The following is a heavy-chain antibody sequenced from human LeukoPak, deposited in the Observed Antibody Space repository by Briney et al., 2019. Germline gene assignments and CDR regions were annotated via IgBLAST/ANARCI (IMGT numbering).Heavy chain of an antibody. J-gene: IGHJ4*02. D-gene: IGHD3-10*01. V-gene: IGHV3-43*01. CDR3: GKDLAGSYLLDY. Sequence: PGGSLRLSCVASGFAFNEYTMHWVRQAPGKGLEWVSLITWDGATTYYADSVKGRFTIPRHNSKNSLYLQMNNLSTEGTALYYCGKDLAGSYLLDYWGQGTLVTVSS. CDR1: GFAFNEYT. CDR2: ITWDGATT.